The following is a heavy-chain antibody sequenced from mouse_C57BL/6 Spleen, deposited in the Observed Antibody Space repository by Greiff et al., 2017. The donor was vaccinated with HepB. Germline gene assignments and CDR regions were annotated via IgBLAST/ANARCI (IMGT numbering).Heavy chain of an antibody. CDR1: GYTFTDYN. D-gene: IGHD1-1*01. CDR3: ARREEGYYGSSPWFAY. V-gene: IGHV1-22*01. CDR2: INPNNGGT. J-gene: IGHJ3*01. Sequence: EVQLQESGPELVKPGASVKMSCKASGYTFTDYNMHWVKQSHGKSLEWIGYINPNNGGTSYNQKFKGKATLTVNKSSSTAYMELRSLTSEDSAVYYCARREEGYYGSSPWFAYWGQGTLVTVSA.